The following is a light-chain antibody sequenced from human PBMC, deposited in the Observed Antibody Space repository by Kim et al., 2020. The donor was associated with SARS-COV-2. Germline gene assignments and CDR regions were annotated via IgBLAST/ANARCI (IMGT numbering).Light chain of an antibody. CDR2: EVN. CDR1: SSNLGTFNL. Sequence: SPGQSITISCTGTSSNLGTFNLVSWYQQHPGKAPKLIIYEVNKRPSGVSNRFSGSKSGNRASLTISGLQPEDEADHYCCSYAGDYIFGTGTKVTVL. CDR3: CSYAGDYI. J-gene: IGLJ1*01. V-gene: IGLV2-23*02.